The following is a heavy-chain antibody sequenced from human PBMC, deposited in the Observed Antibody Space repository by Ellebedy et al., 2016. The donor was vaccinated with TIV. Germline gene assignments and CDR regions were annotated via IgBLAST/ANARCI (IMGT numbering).Heavy chain of an antibody. J-gene: IGHJ6*02. CDR3: TKHRPSASMDV. D-gene: IGHD2-15*01. V-gene: IGHV3-23*01. CDR2: FSDDGLRT. CDR1: GFTFSSSA. Sequence: GESLKISCAASGFTFSSSAMGWVRQAPGEGREWVAAFSDDGLRTYYADSVNGRFTISRDNSKSTLFLQMNSLRAEDAAKYYCTKHRPSASMDVWGQGTTVAVSS.